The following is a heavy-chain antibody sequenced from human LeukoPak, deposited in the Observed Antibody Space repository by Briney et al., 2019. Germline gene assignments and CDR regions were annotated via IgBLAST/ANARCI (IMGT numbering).Heavy chain of an antibody. CDR3: AGHSPRYGTGIQQYY. Sequence: PGGSLRLSCAACGFTFSIYSMNWVRQAPGKGLEWVSSISSSSSYTYYADSLKGRFTISRDNAKSSLYLQMNSLRAEDTAVYYCAGHSPRYGTGIQQYYWGQGTLVTVSS. CDR1: GFTFSIYS. CDR2: ISSSSSYT. D-gene: IGHD6-19*01. V-gene: IGHV3-21*01. J-gene: IGHJ4*02.